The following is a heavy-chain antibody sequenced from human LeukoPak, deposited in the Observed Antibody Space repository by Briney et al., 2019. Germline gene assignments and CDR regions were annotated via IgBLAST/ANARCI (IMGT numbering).Heavy chain of an antibody. D-gene: IGHD4-17*01. Sequence: PSETLSLTCTVSGGSIVSGGYYWSWIRQSPLKGLEWIAYIYSSGSTYNSPSFRGRFTLSVDTSKNQFSLILTSVDDADTAVYYCARVTTLTRDDRGISHWYFDLWGRGAQVTVSS. J-gene: IGHJ2*01. CDR3: ARVTTLTRDDRGISHWYFDL. CDR1: GGSIVSGGYY. V-gene: IGHV4-31*03. CDR2: IYSSGST.